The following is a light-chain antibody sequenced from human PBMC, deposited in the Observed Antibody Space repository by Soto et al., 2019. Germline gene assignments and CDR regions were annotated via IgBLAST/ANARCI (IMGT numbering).Light chain of an antibody. V-gene: IGKV3-15*01. J-gene: IGKJ1*01. CDR3: QQSNNWPRT. CDR2: GVS. Sequence: EIVMTQSPATLSVSPGERATLSCRATQSVNTNLAWYQQRPGQAPRLLIYGVSTRATGIPARFSGSGSGTEFTLTISSLQSEDFAVYYCQQSNNWPRTFGQGSKVEIK. CDR1: QSVNTN.